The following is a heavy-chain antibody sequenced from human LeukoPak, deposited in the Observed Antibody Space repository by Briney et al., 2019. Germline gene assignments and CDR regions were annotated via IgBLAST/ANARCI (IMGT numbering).Heavy chain of an antibody. CDR2: INQDGSGK. J-gene: IGHJ4*02. CDR3: AKDKKRGYSYGYNDY. CDR1: GFIFSSYW. Sequence: GSLRLSCGASGFIFSSYWMSWVRQAPGKGLEWVANINQDGSGKYYADSVKGRFTISRDNAKNSLYLQMNSLRAEDTALYYCAKDKKRGYSYGYNDYWGQGTLVTVSS. D-gene: IGHD5-18*01. V-gene: IGHV3-7*03.